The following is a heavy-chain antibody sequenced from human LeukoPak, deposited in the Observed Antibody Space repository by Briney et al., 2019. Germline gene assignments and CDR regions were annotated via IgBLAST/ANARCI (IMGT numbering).Heavy chain of an antibody. CDR1: GFTFSSYG. D-gene: IGHD3-22*01. CDR2: IWYDGSNK. CDR3: ARDEGGHYDSGGYHSGY. Sequence: GGSLRLSCAASGFTFSSYGMHWVRQAPGKGLEWVAVIWYDGSNKYYADSVKGRFTISRDNSKNTLYLQMNSLRAEDTAVYYCARDEGGHYDSGGYHSGYWGQGTLVTVSS. J-gene: IGHJ4*02. V-gene: IGHV3-33*01.